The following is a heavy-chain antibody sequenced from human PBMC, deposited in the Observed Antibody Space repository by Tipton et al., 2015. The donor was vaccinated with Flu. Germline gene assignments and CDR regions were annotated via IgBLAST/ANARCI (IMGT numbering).Heavy chain of an antibody. CDR3: ASQGLGYCSSTSCYDAFDI. CDR1: GFTFSSYW. J-gene: IGHJ3*02. CDR2: IKQDGGEK. V-gene: IGHV3-7*01. Sequence: SLRLSCAASGFTFSSYWMSWVRQAPGKGLEWVANIKQDGGEKYYVDSVKGRFTISRDNAKNSLYLQMNSLRAEDTAVYYCASQGLGYCSSTSCYDAFDIWGQGTMVTVSS. D-gene: IGHD2-2*01.